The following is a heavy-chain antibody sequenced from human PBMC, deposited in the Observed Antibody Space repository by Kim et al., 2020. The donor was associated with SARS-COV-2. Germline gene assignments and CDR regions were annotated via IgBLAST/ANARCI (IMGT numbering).Heavy chain of an antibody. CDR2: ISGSGSRT. D-gene: IGHD6-13*01. Sequence: GGSLRLSCAVSGFTFGSYAMSWVRQAPGKGLEWVSTISGSGSRTYSADSVKGRFTTTRDNSKNTQHLQKNSVRVENTGIYYSAKIAAAGTNYHYGMDDWGQGTTVTVSS. V-gene: IGHV3-23*01. J-gene: IGHJ6*02. CDR1: GFTFGSYA. CDR3: AKIAAAGTNYHYGMDD.